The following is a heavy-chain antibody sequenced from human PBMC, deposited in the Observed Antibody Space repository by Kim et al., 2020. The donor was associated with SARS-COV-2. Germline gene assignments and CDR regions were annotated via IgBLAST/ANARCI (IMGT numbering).Heavy chain of an antibody. Sequence: GSAIYYADAVKGRFTISRDNTKNSLYLQMNSLRADDTAVYFCAKGGSFPTWGQGILVAVSS. D-gene: IGHD1-26*01. CDR2: GSAI. CDR3: AKGGSFPT. V-gene: IGHV3-11*01. J-gene: IGHJ5*02.